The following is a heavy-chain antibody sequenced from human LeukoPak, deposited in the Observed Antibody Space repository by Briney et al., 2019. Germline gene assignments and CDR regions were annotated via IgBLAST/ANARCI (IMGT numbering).Heavy chain of an antibody. V-gene: IGHV1-69*06. J-gene: IGHJ5*02. CDR2: IIPMFGTT. D-gene: IGHD1-7*01. CDR3: ARALAVVKNYFDP. Sequence: ASVKVSCKASGGTSSSNAISWVRQAPGQGLEWMGGIIPMFGTTDYAPRFQGRVTITADKFTSTAYMELTSLGSEDTAVYYCARALAVVKNYFDPWGQGTLVTVSS. CDR1: GGTSSSNA.